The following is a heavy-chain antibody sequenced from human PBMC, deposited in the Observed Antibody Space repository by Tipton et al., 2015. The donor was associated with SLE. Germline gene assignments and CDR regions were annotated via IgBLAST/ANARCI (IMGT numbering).Heavy chain of an antibody. CDR2: ISYDESDK. CDR3: ARDLATLGYSYGYYFDY. Sequence: SLRLSCVASGFTFSSHGMHWVRQAPGKGLERVAFISYDESDKYYPDSVEGRFTISRDNSKDTLYFQMNSLRAEDTAVYYCARDLATLGYSYGYYFDYWGQGILVTVSS. CDR1: GFTFSSHG. D-gene: IGHD5-18*01. V-gene: IGHV3-30*14. J-gene: IGHJ4*02.